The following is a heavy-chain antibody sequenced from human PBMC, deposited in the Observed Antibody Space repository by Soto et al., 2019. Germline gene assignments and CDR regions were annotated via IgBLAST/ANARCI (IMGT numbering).Heavy chain of an antibody. D-gene: IGHD2-8*01. J-gene: IGHJ4*02. V-gene: IGHV3-23*01. CDR3: AKLWTRMQHDY. CDR1: GFTLSSHA. CDR2: ISGSGGST. Sequence: AGVSLRLSCAASGFTLSSHAMSWVLQAPGKGLEWVSPISGSGGSTNYADSVKGRFTISRDNSKNPLYLQMNSLRAADTAVYYCAKLWTRMQHDYWGQGTLVTVSS.